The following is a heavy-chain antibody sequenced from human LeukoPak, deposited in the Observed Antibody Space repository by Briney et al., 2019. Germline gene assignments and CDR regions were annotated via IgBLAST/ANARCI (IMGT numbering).Heavy chain of an antibody. CDR1: GYTFTGYY. V-gene: IGHV1-2*02. CDR3: ARSVTTVIPGDY. CDR2: INPNSGGT. J-gene: IGHJ4*02. Sequence: ASVKVSCKASGYTFTGYYMHWVRQAPGQGLEWMGWINPNSGGTHYAQKFQGRVTMTSDTSISTAYMELSRLRSDDTAVYYCARSVTTVIPGDYWGQGTLVTVSS. D-gene: IGHD4-17*01.